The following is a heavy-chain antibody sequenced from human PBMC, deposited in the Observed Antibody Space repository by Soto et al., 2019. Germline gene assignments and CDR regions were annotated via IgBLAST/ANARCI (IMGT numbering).Heavy chain of an antibody. V-gene: IGHV4-34*01. J-gene: IGHJ4*02. Sequence: PSETLSLTCAVYGGSFSGYYWSWIRQPPGKGLEWIGEINHSGSTNYNPSLKSRVTISVDTSKNQFSLKLSSVTAADAAVYYCARVVNWGELSPLYYLDYGGKGTLVPVSS. D-gene: IGHD3-16*02. CDR3: ARVVNWGELSPLYYLDY. CDR2: INHSGST. CDR1: GGSFSGYY.